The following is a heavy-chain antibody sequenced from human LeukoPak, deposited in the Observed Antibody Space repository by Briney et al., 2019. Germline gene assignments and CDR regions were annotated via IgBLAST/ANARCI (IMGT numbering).Heavy chain of an antibody. V-gene: IGHV3-21*04. CDR3: AKFFATSS. J-gene: IGHJ5*02. CDR2: ITPSSNYI. CDR1: GFTFNSYS. Sequence: KPGGSLRLSCVASGFTFNSYSMNWVRQAPGRDLEWVSSITPSSNYIYYADSVKGRFTISRDNSKNTLYLQMNSLRAEDTAVYYCAKFFATSSWGQGTLVTVSS. D-gene: IGHD2-15*01.